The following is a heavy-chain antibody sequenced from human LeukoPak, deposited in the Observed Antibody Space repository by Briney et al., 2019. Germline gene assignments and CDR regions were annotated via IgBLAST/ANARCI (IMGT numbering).Heavy chain of an antibody. J-gene: IGHJ4*02. CDR3: ARYSSGWYGLYYFDY. D-gene: IGHD6-19*01. CDR1: GYTFTSYG. V-gene: IGHV1-18*01. Sequence: ASVKVSCKASGYTFTSYGISWVRQAPGQGLEWMGWISAYNGNTNYAQKLQGRVTMTTDTSTSTAYMEPRSLRSDDTAVYYCARYSSGWYGLYYFDYWGQGTLVTVSS. CDR2: ISAYNGNT.